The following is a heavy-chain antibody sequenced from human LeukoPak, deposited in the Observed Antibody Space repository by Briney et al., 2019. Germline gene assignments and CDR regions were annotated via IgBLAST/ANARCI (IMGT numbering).Heavy chain of an antibody. V-gene: IGHV1-69*06. Sequence: SVKVSCKASGGTFSSYAISWVRQAPGQGLEWMGGIIPIFGTANYAQKFQGRVTITADKSTSTAYMELSSLRSEDTAVYYCARDRHTVPFGFLLEHIDAFDIWGQGTMVTVSS. CDR2: IIPIFGTA. CDR3: ARDRHTVPFGFLLEHIDAFDI. D-gene: IGHD2-21*01. CDR1: GGTFSSYA. J-gene: IGHJ3*02.